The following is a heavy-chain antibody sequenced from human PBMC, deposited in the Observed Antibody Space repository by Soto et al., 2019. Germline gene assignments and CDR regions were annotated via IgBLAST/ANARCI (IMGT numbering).Heavy chain of an antibody. CDR3: AKGLDIVVVVAALTFDY. V-gene: IGHV3-30*18. Sequence: WGSLRLSCASSGFTFSIYGMHWVRQAPGKGLDLVAVIPYDGSNKYYADSVKGRFTISRDNSKNTLYLQMNSLRAEDTAVYYCAKGLDIVVVVAALTFDYWGQGTLVTVSS. CDR2: IPYDGSNK. CDR1: GFTFSIYG. D-gene: IGHD2-15*01. J-gene: IGHJ4*02.